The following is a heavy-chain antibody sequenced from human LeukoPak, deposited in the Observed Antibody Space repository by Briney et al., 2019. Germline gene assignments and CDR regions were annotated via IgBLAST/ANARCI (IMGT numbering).Heavy chain of an antibody. CDR1: GFTFSSYA. V-gene: IGHV3-23*01. Sequence: GGSLRLSCAASGFTFSSYAMSWVRQAPGKGLEWVSAISGSGGSTYYADSVKGRFTISRDNSKNTLYLQMNSLRAEDTGVYYCSKDGYYYDSSGYYEVGGFRDWGQGTLVTVSS. CDR3: SKDGYYYDSSGYYEVGGFRD. J-gene: IGHJ4*02. CDR2: ISGSGGST. D-gene: IGHD3-22*01.